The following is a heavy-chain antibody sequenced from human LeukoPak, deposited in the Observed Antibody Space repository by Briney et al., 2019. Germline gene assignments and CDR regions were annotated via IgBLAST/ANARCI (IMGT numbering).Heavy chain of an antibody. Sequence: SQTLSLTFAIFGDSISSGSATWNWIRQSPSRGLEWLGRTCYRSQWYFNHAASLKSRITINPDTSKNQFSLQLESVTSEDTAVYYCARIVGGDMDYWGQGTLVTVSS. J-gene: IGHJ4*02. CDR2: TCYRSQWYF. CDR1: GDSISSGSAT. CDR3: ARIVGGDMDY. V-gene: IGHV6-1*01. D-gene: IGHD2-21*01.